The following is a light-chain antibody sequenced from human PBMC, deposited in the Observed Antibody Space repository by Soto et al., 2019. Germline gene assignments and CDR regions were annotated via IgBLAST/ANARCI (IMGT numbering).Light chain of an antibody. CDR1: HGISTY. V-gene: IGKV1-5*01. J-gene: IGKJ1*01. CDR3: QQYYSSSWT. Sequence: DIQMTQSPSTLSASIGDRVTFTCRASHGISTYLAWYQRIPGKAPKLLMCDASALERGVPSRFSVSGSGTGFTLTISSLQPDDFATYFCQQYYSSSWTVGQGTTVEIK. CDR2: DAS.